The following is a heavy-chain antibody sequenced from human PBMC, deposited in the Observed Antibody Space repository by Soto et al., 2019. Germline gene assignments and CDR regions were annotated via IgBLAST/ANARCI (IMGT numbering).Heavy chain of an antibody. CDR1: GYTFIKYG. V-gene: IGHV1-18*01. CDR3: ARGGYYQNVWGKLSLYGLHT. CDR2: SSPYNDKT. D-gene: IGHD3-16*01. Sequence: QVQLAQSPAEVKKPGASVRDSCKASGYTFIKYGIAWVRQAPGQGLEGRGWSSPYNDKTTYAQTFQGRVTSTADRPMRTLYLSLRRRKSNDTSVYYCARGGYYQNVWGKLSLYGLHTWGQGTSVTVSS. J-gene: IGHJ6*02.